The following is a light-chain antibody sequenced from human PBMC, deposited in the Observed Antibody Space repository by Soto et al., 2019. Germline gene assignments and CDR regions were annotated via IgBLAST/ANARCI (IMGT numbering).Light chain of an antibody. CDR2: EGS. CDR1: SSDVGNYNL. Sequence: QSALTQPASVSGSPGQSITISCTGTSSDVGNYNLVSWYQQHPGEAPKVMIFEGSKRPSGVSNRFSGSKSGNTAALTISGLQAEDEADYYCCFSAGSRTVLFGGGTQLTVL. CDR3: CFSAGSRTVL. V-gene: IGLV2-23*01. J-gene: IGLJ2*01.